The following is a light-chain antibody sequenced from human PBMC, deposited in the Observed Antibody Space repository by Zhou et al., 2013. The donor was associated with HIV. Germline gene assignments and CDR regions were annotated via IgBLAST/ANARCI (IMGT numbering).Light chain of an antibody. Sequence: DIQMTQSSSTLSASIGDRVTITCRASQSISSWLAWYQQRPGKAPELLISGASTLQPGVPPRFSGGGSGTEFTLTINNLEPDDFATYYCQQYFMTPHTFGQGTKLEIK. CDR2: GAS. CDR1: QSISSW. J-gene: IGKJ2*01. V-gene: IGKV1-5*03. CDR3: QQYFMTPHT.